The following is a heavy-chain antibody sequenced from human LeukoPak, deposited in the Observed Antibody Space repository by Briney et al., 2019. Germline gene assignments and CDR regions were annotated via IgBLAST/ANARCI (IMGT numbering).Heavy chain of an antibody. Sequence: ATLKVSCKASGYTFTSYAMNWVRHAPGQGLEWMVWINTNTGNPTYAQGFTGRFVFSLDTSVSTAYLQISSLKAEDTAVYYCATAPAYYDSSGYYAGSFDYWGQGTLVTVSS. CDR1: GYTFTSYA. CDR2: INTNTGNP. D-gene: IGHD3-22*01. CDR3: ATAPAYYDSSGYYAGSFDY. J-gene: IGHJ4*02. V-gene: IGHV7-4-1*02.